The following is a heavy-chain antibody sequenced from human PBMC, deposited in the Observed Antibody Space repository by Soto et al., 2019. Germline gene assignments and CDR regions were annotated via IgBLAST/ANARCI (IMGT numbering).Heavy chain of an antibody. J-gene: IGHJ6*02. Sequence: EVQLVESGGGLVQPGGSLRLSCAASEFTFSSYTMNWVRQAPGKGLEWVSYISSSSSTVYYADSVKGRFTISRDSAKNSLYLQMNSRRDEDTAVYYCARGDYCMDVWGQGTTVTVSS. CDR3: ARGDYCMDV. CDR1: EFTFSSYT. V-gene: IGHV3-48*02. CDR2: ISSSSSTV.